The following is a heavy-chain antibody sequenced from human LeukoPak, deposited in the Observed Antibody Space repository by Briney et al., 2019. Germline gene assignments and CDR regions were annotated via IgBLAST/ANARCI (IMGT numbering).Heavy chain of an antibody. CDR3: TRFEDYGGKRDVFDI. CDR1: GYTFTAYY. J-gene: IGHJ3*02. Sequence: GASVKVSCKASGYTFTAYYINWVRQAPGQGLEWMGWINPHSGGAVYAQRFEGRVTMTRDTSISTAYMELNNLRSDDAAFYYCTRFEDYGGKRDVFDIWGQGTMVTVSS. D-gene: IGHD4-23*01. CDR2: INPHSGGA. V-gene: IGHV1-2*02.